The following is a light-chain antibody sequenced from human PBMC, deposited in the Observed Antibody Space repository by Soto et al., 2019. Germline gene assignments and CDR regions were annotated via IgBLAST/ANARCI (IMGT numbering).Light chain of an antibody. CDR3: QQYHNWPIT. CDR2: DAS. V-gene: IGKV3D-15*01. J-gene: IGKJ1*01. CDR1: QSVSSN. Sequence: EIVMTQSPATLSVSPWERATLSCRASQSVSSNLAWYQQKPGQAPRLLIYDASNRATGIPARFSGSGPGTDFTLTISSLEPDDFAVYYCQQYHNWPITFGQGAKVDIK.